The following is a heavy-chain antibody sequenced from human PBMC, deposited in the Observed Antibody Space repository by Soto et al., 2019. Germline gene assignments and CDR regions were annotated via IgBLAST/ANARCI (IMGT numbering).Heavy chain of an antibody. Sequence: PSETLSLTCTVSGGSIGSSSYYWGWIRQPPGKGLEWIGSIYYSGSTYYNPSLKSRVTMSGDTSKNQFSLRLTSVTAADTAVYYCARHPPYGPLDYWGQGTLVTVSS. CDR3: ARHPPYGPLDY. CDR1: GGSIGSSSYY. D-gene: IGHD4-17*01. CDR2: IYYSGST. V-gene: IGHV4-39*01. J-gene: IGHJ4*02.